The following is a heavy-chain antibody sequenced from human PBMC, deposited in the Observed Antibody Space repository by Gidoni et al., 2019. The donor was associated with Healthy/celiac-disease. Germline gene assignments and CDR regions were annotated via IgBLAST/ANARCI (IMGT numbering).Heavy chain of an antibody. CDR2: IYPGDSDT. CDR3: ARTHCSGGSCYSRGAFDI. CDR1: GYSFTSYW. Sequence: EVQLVQSGAEVKKRGESLKISCKGSGYSFTSYWIGCVRQMPGKGLEWMGIIYPGDSDTRYSPSFQGQVTISADKSISTAYLQWSSLKASDTAMYYCARTHCSGGSCYSRGAFDIWGQGTMVTVSS. D-gene: IGHD2-15*01. J-gene: IGHJ3*02. V-gene: IGHV5-51*01.